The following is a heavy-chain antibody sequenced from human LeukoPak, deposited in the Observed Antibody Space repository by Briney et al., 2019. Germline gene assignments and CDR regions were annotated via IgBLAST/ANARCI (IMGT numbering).Heavy chain of an antibody. V-gene: IGHV1-46*01. D-gene: IGHD3-22*01. Sequence: ASVKVSCKASGYTFTSYYMHWVRQAPGQGLEWMGIINPSGCNTSYAQKFQGRVTITREKSTRTVNKELSSLRSEDTAVYYCARGYDSSGQWGQGTLVTVSS. CDR1: GYTFTSYY. J-gene: IGHJ4*02. CDR2: INPSGCNT. CDR3: ARGYDSSGQ.